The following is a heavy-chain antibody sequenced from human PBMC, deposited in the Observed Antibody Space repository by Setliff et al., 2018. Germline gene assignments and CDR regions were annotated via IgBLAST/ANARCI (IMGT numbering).Heavy chain of an antibody. CDR3: ARDRGSGSYFLRYFDY. CDR1: GFTFSSYS. J-gene: IGHJ4*02. CDR2: ISSSSSTI. Sequence: GGSLRLSCAASGFTFSSYSMNWVRQAPGKGLEWVSYISSSSSTIYSADSVKGRFTISRDNAKNSLYLQMNSLRAEDTAVYYCARDRGSGSYFLRYFDYWGQGTLVTVSS. V-gene: IGHV3-48*01. D-gene: IGHD1-26*01.